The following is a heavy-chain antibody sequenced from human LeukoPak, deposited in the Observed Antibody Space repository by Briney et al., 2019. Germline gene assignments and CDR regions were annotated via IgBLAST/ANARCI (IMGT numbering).Heavy chain of an antibody. J-gene: IGHJ5*02. CDR2: INAGNGNT. D-gene: IGHD2-2*01. CDR1: GYTFTSYA. CDR3: ARVLLTSGYCTSTSCSTSQYNWFDP. V-gene: IGHV1-3*01. Sequence: ASVKVSCKASGYTFTSYAMHWVRQAPGQRLEWMGWINAGNGNTKYSQKFQGRVTMTRDTSISTAYMELSRLRSDDTAVYYCARVLLTSGYCTSTSCSTSQYNWFDPWGQGTLITVSS.